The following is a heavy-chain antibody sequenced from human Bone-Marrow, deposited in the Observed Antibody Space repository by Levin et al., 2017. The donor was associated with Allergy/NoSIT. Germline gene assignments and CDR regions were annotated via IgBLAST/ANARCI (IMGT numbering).Heavy chain of an antibody. V-gene: IGHV3-30*04. CDR3: ARVHSGRYFGYYYGMDV. D-gene: IGHD1-26*01. J-gene: IGHJ6*02. CDR2: ISYDGSNK. Sequence: LSLTCAASGFTFSSYAMHWVRQAPGKGLEWVAVISYDGSNKYYADSVKGRFTISRDNSKNTLYLQMNSLRAEDTAVYYCARVHSGRYFGYYYGMDVWGQGTTVTVSS. CDR1: GFTFSSYA.